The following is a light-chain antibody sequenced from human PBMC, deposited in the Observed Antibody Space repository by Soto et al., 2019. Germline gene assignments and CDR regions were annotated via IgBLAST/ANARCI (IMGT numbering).Light chain of an antibody. CDR3: CSYRSGTTWV. Sequence: QSALTQPASVSGSPGQSITISCTGTSSDVGGYNYVSWYQQHSGKAPKLMIYEVTNRPSGVSHRFSGSKSGNSASLTISGLQAEDEADYYCCSYRSGTTWVFGGGTKLTVL. CDR1: SSDVGGYNY. V-gene: IGLV2-14*01. J-gene: IGLJ3*02. CDR2: EVT.